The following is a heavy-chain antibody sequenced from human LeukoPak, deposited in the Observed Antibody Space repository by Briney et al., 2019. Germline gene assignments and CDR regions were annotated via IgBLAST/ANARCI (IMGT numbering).Heavy chain of an antibody. V-gene: IGHV4-39*01. CDR2: VFHTGIT. CDR3: ARHGILTDHSVRF. Sequence: SSETQSLTCTVSGGSITGKNDYWGWIRQTPGKGLEWIGTVFHTGITHYNPSLKSRINISVDTSKNQFSLNLNSVTAADTALYYCARHGILTDHSVRFWGQGILVTVSA. D-gene: IGHD3-9*01. J-gene: IGHJ4*02. CDR1: GGSITGKNDY.